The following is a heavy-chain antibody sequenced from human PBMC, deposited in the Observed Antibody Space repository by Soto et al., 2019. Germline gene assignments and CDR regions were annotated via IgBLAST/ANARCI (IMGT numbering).Heavy chain of an antibody. CDR2: IYATGTT. J-gene: IGHJ5*02. Sequence: SETLSLTCTVSGASISGFYWSWIRKSAGKGLEWIGRIYATGTTDYYPSLKSRVMMSVDTSKKQFSLKLRSVTAADTAVYYCVRDGTKTLRDWFDPWGQGISVTVSS. D-gene: IGHD1-1*01. CDR1: GASISGFY. CDR3: VRDGTKTLRDWFDP. V-gene: IGHV4-4*07.